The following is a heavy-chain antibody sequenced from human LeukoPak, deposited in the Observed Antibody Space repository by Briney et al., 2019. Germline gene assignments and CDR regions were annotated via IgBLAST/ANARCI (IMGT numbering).Heavy chain of an antibody. J-gene: IGHJ5*02. CDR1: GGTFSSYA. V-gene: IGHV1-69*05. D-gene: IGHD5-24*01. Sequence: SVKVSCKASGGTFSSYAISWVRQAPGQGLEWMGGIIPISGTANYAQKFQGRVTITTDESTSTAYMELSSLRSEDTAVYYCARVEMATMGWFDPWGQGTLVTVSS. CDR2: IIPISGTA. CDR3: ARVEMATMGWFDP.